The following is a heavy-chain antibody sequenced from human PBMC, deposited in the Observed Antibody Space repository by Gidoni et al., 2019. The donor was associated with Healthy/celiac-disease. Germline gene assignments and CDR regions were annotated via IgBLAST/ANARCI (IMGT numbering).Heavy chain of an antibody. CDR2: IWYDGSNK. V-gene: IGHV3-33*01. CDR1: GFTFSSYG. Sequence: QVQLVESGGGVVQPGRSLRLSCAASGFTFSSYGMHWVRQAPGKGLEWVAVIWYDGSNKYYADSVKGRFTISRDNSKNTLYLQMNSLRAEDTAVYYCASIFSGSYPELGWYFDLWGRGTLVTVSS. CDR3: ASIFSGSYPELGWYFDL. J-gene: IGHJ2*01. D-gene: IGHD1-26*01.